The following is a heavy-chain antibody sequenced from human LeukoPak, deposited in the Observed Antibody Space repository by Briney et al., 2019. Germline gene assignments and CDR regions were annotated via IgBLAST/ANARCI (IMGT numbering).Heavy chain of an antibody. CDR3: ARDRNQWDHDAFDI. Sequence: ASVKVSCKASGYTFTGYYMHWVRQAPGQGLEWMGWINPNSGGTNYAQKFQGRVTMTRDTSISTAYMELSRLRSDDTAVYYCARDRNQWDHDAFDIWGQGTMVTVSS. V-gene: IGHV1-2*02. CDR2: INPNSGGT. D-gene: IGHD1-14*01. J-gene: IGHJ3*02. CDR1: GYTFTGYY.